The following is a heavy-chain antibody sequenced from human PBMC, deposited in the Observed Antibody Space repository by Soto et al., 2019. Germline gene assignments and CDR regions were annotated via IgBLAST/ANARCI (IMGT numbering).Heavy chain of an antibody. CDR3: ARLGGYYQAFDQ. CDR1: GGSISSYY. D-gene: IGHD3-22*01. V-gene: IGHV4-59*08. Sequence: PSETLSLTCTVSGGSISSYYWSWIRQPPGKGLEWIGYIYYSGSTNYNSSLKSRVTISVDTSKNQFSLNLTSVTAADTAVYYCARLGGYYQAFDQWGQGSLVTVSS. CDR2: IYYSGST. J-gene: IGHJ4*02.